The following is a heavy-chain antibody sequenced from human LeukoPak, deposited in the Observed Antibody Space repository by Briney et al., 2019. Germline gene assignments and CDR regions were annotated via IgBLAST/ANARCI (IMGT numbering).Heavy chain of an antibody. CDR1: GFTFDDYA. J-gene: IGHJ4*02. D-gene: IGHD6-13*01. V-gene: IGHV3-9*01. Sequence: PGGSLRLSCAASGFTFDDYAMHWVRQAPGKGLEWVSGISWNSGSIGYADSVKGRFTISRDNAKNSLYLQMNSLRAEDTALHYCAEAGPYSSSWYTPYFDYWGQGTLVTVSS. CDR3: AEAGPYSSSWYTPYFDY. CDR2: ISWNSGSI.